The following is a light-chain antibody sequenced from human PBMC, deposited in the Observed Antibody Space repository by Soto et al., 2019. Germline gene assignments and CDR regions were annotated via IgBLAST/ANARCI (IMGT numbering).Light chain of an antibody. CDR3: QQYSNWPPLADT. J-gene: IGKJ2*01. CDR1: QSVSSN. CDR2: GAS. V-gene: IGKV3-15*01. Sequence: EIVMTQSPATLSVSPGERATLSCRASQSVSSNLAWYQQKPGQAPRLLIYGASTRATCIPARFSGSGSGTEFPLTISSLQSEDFAGYYYQQYSNWPPLADTFGQGTQLEIQ.